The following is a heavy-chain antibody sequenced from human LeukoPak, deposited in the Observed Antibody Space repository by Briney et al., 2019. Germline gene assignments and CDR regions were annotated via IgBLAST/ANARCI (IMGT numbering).Heavy chain of an antibody. J-gene: IGHJ5*02. D-gene: IGHD1-1*01. CDR2: IYAGGET. CDR3: ARARIGTSGTKSNRWFDP. CDR1: GFTVTTNY. V-gene: IGHV3-66*02. Sequence: GGSLRLSCAASGFTVTTNYMTWVRQAPGKGLEWVSHIYAGGETFYADSVKGRFTVSRDKSSNTLYLQMNSLSPEDTAFYYCARARIGTSGTKSNRWFDPWGQGILVTVAS.